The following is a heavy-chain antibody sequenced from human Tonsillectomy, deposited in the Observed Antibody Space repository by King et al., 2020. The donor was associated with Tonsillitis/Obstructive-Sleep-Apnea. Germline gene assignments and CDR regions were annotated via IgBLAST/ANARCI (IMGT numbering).Heavy chain of an antibody. CDR1: DGSFTDYY. V-gene: IGHV4-34*01. CDR2: INHRRST. J-gene: IGHJ6*04. D-gene: IGHD2-21*01. Sequence: VQLQQWGAGLLKASETLSLTCAVYDGSFTDYYWNWIRQPPGKGLEWIGEINHRRSTNHNPSLKSRVTISMDTSKNQFSLNLTSVTAADTAVYFCAGTRECGGDHCHGYNHRYVWGTGTTVSVSS. CDR3: AGTRECGGDHCHGYNHRYV.